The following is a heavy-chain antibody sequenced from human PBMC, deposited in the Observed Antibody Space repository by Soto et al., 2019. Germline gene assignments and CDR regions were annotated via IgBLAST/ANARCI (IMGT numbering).Heavy chain of an antibody. CDR3: ARDRGYCSSTSCYTLYYFDY. D-gene: IGHD2-2*02. CDR1: GYTFTGYY. Sequence: GASVKVSCKASGYTFTGYYMHWVRQAPGQGLEWMGWISPNSGGTNYAQKFQGRVTMTRDTSISTAYMELSRLRSDDTAVYYCARDRGYCSSTSCYTLYYFDYWG. V-gene: IGHV1-2*02. J-gene: IGHJ4*01. CDR2: ISPNSGGT.